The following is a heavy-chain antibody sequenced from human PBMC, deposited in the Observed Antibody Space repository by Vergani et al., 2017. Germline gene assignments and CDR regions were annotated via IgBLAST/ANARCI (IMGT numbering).Heavy chain of an antibody. D-gene: IGHD4-17*01. CDR1: GGSISSYY. Sequence: QVQLQESGPGLVKPSETLSLTCTVSGGSISSYYWSWIRQPPGKGLEWIGYIYYSGSTNYNPSLKSRVTISADSSKNHFSLNLSSVTAADTAVYYCARESLYGDPEDDYHGMDVWGRGTTVTVSS. J-gene: IGHJ6*02. CDR3: ARESLYGDPEDDYHGMDV. V-gene: IGHV4-59*12. CDR2: IYYSGST.